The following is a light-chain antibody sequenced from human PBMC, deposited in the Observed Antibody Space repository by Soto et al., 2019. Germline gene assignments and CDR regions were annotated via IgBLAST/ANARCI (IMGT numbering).Light chain of an antibody. CDR2: NDH. J-gene: IGLJ3*02. CDR3: AAWYDSLWV. Sequence: QSVLTQPPSASGTPGQRVTISCSGSSSNIGTNTVKWYQQLPGTAPKVLIYNDHEQPSGVPDRFSGSKSGTSASLAISGLQSEAEADYHCAAWYDSLWVFGGGTKLTVL. CDR1: SSNIGTNT. V-gene: IGLV1-44*01.